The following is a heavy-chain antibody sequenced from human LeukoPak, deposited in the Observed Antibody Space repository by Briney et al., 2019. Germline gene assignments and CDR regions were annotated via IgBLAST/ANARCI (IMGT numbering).Heavy chain of an antibody. CDR3: ARDPSRVADY. CDR1: GFTFSSYA. V-gene: IGHV3-7*01. D-gene: IGHD5-12*01. J-gene: IGHJ4*02. Sequence: GGSLRLSCAASGFTFSSYAMSWVRQAPGKGLEWVASIKQDGSEKYYVDSVKGRFTISRDNAKNSLYLQMNSLRAEDTAVYYCARDPSRVADYWGQGTLVTVSS. CDR2: IKQDGSEK.